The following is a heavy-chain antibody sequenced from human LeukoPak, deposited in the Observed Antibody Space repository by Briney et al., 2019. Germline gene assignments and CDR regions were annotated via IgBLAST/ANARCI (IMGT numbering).Heavy chain of an antibody. CDR3: ARVYGSSWSYYFDY. D-gene: IGHD6-13*01. CDR2: IYYSGST. V-gene: IGHV4-59*08. J-gene: IGHJ4*02. CDR1: GGSISWYY. Sequence: SETLSLTCTVSGGSISWYYWSGLRQPPGKGLEWIGYIYYSGSTKYNPSLKSRVTISVDTSKNQFSLKLSSVTAADTAVYYCARVYGSSWSYYFDYCGAGTLVTVSS.